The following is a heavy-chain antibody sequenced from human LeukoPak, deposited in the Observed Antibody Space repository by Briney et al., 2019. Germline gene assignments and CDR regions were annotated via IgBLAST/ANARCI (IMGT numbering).Heavy chain of an antibody. CDR1: GFTFSSYS. J-gene: IGHJ6*03. V-gene: IGHV3-21*01. CDR2: ISSSSSYI. CDR3: ARDERTMVRGDYYYYMDV. Sequence: GGSLRLSCAASGFTFSSYSMNWVRQAPGKGLEWVSSISSSSSYIYYADSVKGRFTISRDNAKNSLYLQMNSLRAEDTAVYYCARDERTMVRGDYYYYMDVWGKGTTVTISS. D-gene: IGHD3-10*01.